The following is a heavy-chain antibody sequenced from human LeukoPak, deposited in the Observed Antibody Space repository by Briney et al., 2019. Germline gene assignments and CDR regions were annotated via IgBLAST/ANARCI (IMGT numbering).Heavy chain of an antibody. Sequence: GGSLRLSCAASGFTFSSYWMSWVRQAPGKGLEWVANIKQDGSEKYYVDSVKGRFTISRDNAKNSLYLQMNSLRAEDTAVYYCAREGYYDSSGYSIRFSYWGQGTLVTVSS. CDR3: AREGYYDSSGYSIRFSY. J-gene: IGHJ4*02. CDR2: IKQDGSEK. CDR1: GFTFSSYW. V-gene: IGHV3-7*01. D-gene: IGHD3-22*01.